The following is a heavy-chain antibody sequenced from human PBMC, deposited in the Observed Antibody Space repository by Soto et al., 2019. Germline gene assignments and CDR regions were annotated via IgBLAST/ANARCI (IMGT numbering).Heavy chain of an antibody. CDR3: AKDAISGDGIWLMDS. CDR2: LLRSGSSA. D-gene: IGHD4-17*01. V-gene: IGHV3-23*01. CDR1: GFTFRNYA. J-gene: IGHJ5*02. Sequence: LRLSCAASGFTFRNYAMTWARQAPGKGLEWVSSLLRSGSSAYYADSVRGRFTISSDTSANSLYLQMDNLRAEDTAIYYCAKDAISGDGIWLMDSWGQGTVVTVSS.